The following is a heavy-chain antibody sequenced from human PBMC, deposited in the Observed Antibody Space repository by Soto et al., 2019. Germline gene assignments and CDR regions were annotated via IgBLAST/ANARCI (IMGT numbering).Heavy chain of an antibody. CDR2: INAGNGNT. CDR3: AREDCSGGSCYSSYYYYYGMDV. J-gene: IGHJ6*02. V-gene: IGHV1-3*01. CDR1: GYTFTSYA. D-gene: IGHD2-15*01. Sequence: ASVKVSCKASGYTFTSYAMHWVRQAPGQRLEWTGWINAGNGNTKYSQKFQGRVTITRDTSASTAYMELSSLRSEDTAVYYCAREDCSGGSCYSSYYYYYGMDVWGQGTTVTVSS.